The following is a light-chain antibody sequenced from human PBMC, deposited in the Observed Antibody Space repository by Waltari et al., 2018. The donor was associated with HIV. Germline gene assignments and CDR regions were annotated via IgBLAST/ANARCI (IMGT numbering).Light chain of an antibody. CDR1: SRAVGGYTY. Sequence: QSALTQPASVSGSPGQSLTISCTGTSRAVGGYTYVSWYQQHPGKAPKLMIYEVSNRPSGVSNRFSGSKSGNTASLTISGLQAEDEADYHCSSYTSSTTDVVFGGGTKLTVL. CDR3: SSYTSSTTDVV. J-gene: IGLJ2*01. V-gene: IGLV2-14*01. CDR2: EVS.